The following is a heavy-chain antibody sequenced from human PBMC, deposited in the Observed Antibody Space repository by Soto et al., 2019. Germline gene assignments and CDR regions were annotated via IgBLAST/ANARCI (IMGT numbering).Heavy chain of an antibody. Sequence: PSETLSLTCAVSGYSISSGYYWGWIRQPPGKGLEWIGSIYHSGSTYYNPSLKSRVTISVDTSKNQFSLKPSSVTAADTAVYYCASSSQATFDYWGQGTLVTVSS. J-gene: IGHJ4*02. CDR2: IYHSGST. CDR1: GYSISSGYY. CDR3: ASSSQATFDY. V-gene: IGHV4-38-2*01.